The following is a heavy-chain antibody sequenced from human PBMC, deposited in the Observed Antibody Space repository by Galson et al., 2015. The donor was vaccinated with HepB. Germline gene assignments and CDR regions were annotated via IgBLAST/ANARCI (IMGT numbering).Heavy chain of an antibody. J-gene: IGHJ5*02. CDR3: ARGGRIAVAGTQNWFDP. Sequence: SVKVSCKASGYTFTGYYMHWVRQAPGQGLEWMGWINPNSGGTNYAQKFQGWVTMTRDTSISIAYMELSRLRSDDTAVYYCARGGRIAVAGTQNWFDPWGQGTLVTVSS. D-gene: IGHD6-19*01. CDR2: INPNSGGT. V-gene: IGHV1-2*04. CDR1: GYTFTGYY.